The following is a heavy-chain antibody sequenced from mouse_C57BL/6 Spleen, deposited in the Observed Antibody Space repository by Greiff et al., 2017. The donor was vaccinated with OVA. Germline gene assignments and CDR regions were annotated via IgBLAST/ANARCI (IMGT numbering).Heavy chain of an antibody. D-gene: IGHD1-1*01. CDR2: INPNNGGT. V-gene: IGHV1-26*01. Sequence: VQLQQSGPELVKPGASVKISCKASGYTFTDYYMNWVKQSHGKSLEWIGDINPNNGGTRYNQKFKGKAKLTVDKSSSTAYMELRSLTSEDSAVYYCARRLVTTVVAKGWYFDVWGTGTTVTASS. CDR1: GYTFTDYY. CDR3: ARRLVTTVVAKGWYFDV. J-gene: IGHJ1*03.